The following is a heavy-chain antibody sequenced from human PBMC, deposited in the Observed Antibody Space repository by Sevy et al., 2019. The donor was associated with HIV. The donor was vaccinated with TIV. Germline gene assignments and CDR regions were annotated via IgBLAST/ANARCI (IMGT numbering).Heavy chain of an antibody. CDR3: ARDAMYSSGWYIDY. D-gene: IGHD6-19*01. J-gene: IGHJ4*02. V-gene: IGHV3-21*01. Sequence: GGSLRLSCAASGFTFSSYSMNWVRQAPGKGLEWVSSISSSSSYIYYADSVKGRFTISRDNAKNSLYLQRNSLRAEDTAVYYCARDAMYSSGWYIDYWGQRTLVTVSS. CDR1: GFTFSSYS. CDR2: ISSSSSYI.